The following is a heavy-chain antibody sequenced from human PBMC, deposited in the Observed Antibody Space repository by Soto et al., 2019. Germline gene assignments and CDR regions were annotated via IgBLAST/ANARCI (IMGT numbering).Heavy chain of an antibody. J-gene: IGHJ3*01. Sequence: QVQLVESGGGLVKPGGTLRLSCAGSGIRLSESYIIWIGLTPEKGLAWISYIGDSYRHYAASVRGRFTISRDNVQNSVSLEMTNLRVDDTAIYYCARRRAFGEVEAFDDWGPGTLVTVSS. CDR1: GIRLSESY. CDR2: IGDSYR. CDR3: ARRRAFGEVEAFDD. V-gene: IGHV3-11*05. D-gene: IGHD3-16*01.